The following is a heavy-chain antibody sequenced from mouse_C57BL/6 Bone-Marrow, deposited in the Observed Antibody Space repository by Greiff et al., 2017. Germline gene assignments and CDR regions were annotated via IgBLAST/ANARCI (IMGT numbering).Heavy chain of an antibody. D-gene: IGHD2-3*01. CDR1: GYSFTSGYY. J-gene: IGHJ2*01. Sequence: EVQLVESGPGLVKPSQSLSLTCSVTGYSFTSGYYWNWVRQFPGNKLEWMGYISYDGSNNYNPALKNRISITRDTSKNPFFLKLKSVTTEDTATYYYARGDGYRLDYWGQGTTLTVSS. CDR2: ISYDGSN. CDR3: ARGDGYRLDY. V-gene: IGHV3-6*01.